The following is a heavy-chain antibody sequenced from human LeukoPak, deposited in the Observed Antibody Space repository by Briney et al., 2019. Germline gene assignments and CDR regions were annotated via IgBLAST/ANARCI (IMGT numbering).Heavy chain of an antibody. J-gene: IGHJ4*02. D-gene: IGHD6-13*01. Sequence: GGPLRLSCAASGFTFSSYGMHWVRQAPGKGLEWVAFIRYDGSNKYYADSVKGRFTISRDNSKNTLYLQMNSLRAEDTAVYYCAKDPSRSWYYDDYWGQGTLVTVSS. CDR2: IRYDGSNK. CDR3: AKDPSRSWYYDDY. CDR1: GFTFSSYG. V-gene: IGHV3-30*02.